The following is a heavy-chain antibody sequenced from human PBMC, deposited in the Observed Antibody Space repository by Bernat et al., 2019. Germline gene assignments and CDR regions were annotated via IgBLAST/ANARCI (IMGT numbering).Heavy chain of an antibody. CDR3: ARDRPNGVGSYLGY. J-gene: IGHJ4*02. V-gene: IGHV3-33*01. CDR2: IWYDGSNK. CDR1: GFTFSSYG. D-gene: IGHD3-10*01. Sequence: QVQLVESGGGVVQPGRSLRLSCAASGFTFSSYGMHWVRQAPGKGLEWVAVIWYDGSNKYYADSVKGRFTISRDKSKNTLFLQMNSLRAEDTAVYYCARDRPNGVGSYLGYWGQGTLVTVSS.